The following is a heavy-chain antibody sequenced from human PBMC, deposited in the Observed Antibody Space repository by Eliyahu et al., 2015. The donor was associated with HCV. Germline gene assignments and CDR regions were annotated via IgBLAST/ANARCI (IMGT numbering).Heavy chain of an antibody. CDR3: TTEEDCSSTSCYIDYYYGMDV. J-gene: IGHJ6*02. D-gene: IGHD2-2*02. CDR1: GITFXNXX. CDR2: IKSKSDGGTT. V-gene: IGHV3-15*01. Sequence: EVQLVESGGGLVKPGGSLRLSCAASGITFXNXXXPWXRXAPGKGXEWVGRIKSKSDGGTTDYAAPVKGRFTFSRDDSKNTLYLQMNSLKTEDTAVYYCTTEEDCSSTSCYIDYYYGMDVWGQGTTVTVSS.